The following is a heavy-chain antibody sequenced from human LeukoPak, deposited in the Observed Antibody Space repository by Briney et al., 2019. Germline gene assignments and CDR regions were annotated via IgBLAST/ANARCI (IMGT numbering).Heavy chain of an antibody. Sequence: SETLSLTCTVSGGSISSGDYYWSWIRQPPGKGLEWIGYIYYSGSSYYIPSLRSRVTMSVDTSKIQFSLRLSSVTATDTSLYYCARLIYGVLYYFFYCGQGALGTVSS. CDR2: IYYSGSS. CDR1: GGSISSGDYY. D-gene: IGHD4-17*01. CDR3: ARLIYGVLYYFFY. V-gene: IGHV4-30-4*01. J-gene: IGHJ4*02.